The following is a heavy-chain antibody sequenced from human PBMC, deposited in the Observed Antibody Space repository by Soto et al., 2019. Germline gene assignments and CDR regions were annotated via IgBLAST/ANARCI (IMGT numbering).Heavy chain of an antibody. CDR2: MNPNSGNT. Sequence: QVQLVQSGAEVKKPGASVKVSCKASGYTFTSYDINWVRQATGQGLEWMGWMNPNSGNTGYAQKFQGRVTMTRNTSISTAYMELSSLISEDTAVYYCASSGLNVDLLYYYGMDVWGQGTTVTVSS. J-gene: IGHJ6*02. CDR1: GYTFTSYD. CDR3: ASSGLNVDLLYYYGMDV. D-gene: IGHD3-10*01. V-gene: IGHV1-8*01.